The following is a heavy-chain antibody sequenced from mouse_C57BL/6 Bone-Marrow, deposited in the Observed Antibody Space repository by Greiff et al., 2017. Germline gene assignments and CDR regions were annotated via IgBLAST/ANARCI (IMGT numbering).Heavy chain of an antibody. CDR1: GFTFSSYA. D-gene: IGHD4-1*01. Sequence: EVQLVESGGGLVKPGGSLKLSCAASGFTFSSYAMSWVRQTPEKRLEWVATISDGGSYTYYPDNVKGRFTFSRDNAKNNLYLQMSRLKSEDTAMYYCARTVAGTGGAWFAYWGQGTLVTVSA. CDR2: ISDGGSYT. J-gene: IGHJ3*01. CDR3: ARTVAGTGGAWFAY. V-gene: IGHV5-4*01.